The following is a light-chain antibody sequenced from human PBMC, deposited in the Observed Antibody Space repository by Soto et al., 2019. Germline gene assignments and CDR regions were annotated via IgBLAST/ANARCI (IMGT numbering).Light chain of an antibody. CDR1: QRISSY. CDR3: QQSYSTPPT. J-gene: IGKJ1*01. CDR2: AAS. V-gene: IGKV1-39*01. Sequence: DIPMTQSPSSLSASVGDRVTITCRASQRISSYLNWYQQKPGKAPKLLIYAASSLQSGVPSRFSGSGSGTDFTLTISSLQPEDFATYYCQQSYSTPPTFGQGTKVEIK.